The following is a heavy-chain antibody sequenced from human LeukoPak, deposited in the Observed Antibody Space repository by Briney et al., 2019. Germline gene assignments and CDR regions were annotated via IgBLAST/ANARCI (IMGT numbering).Heavy chain of an antibody. J-gene: IGHJ4*02. CDR1: GFTFSNYG. V-gene: IGHV3-33*01. CDR3: ARELSKGAYFDY. Sequence: GGSLRLSCTASGFTFSNYGMHWVRQAPGKGLEWVAIIWYDGSYKYYTDSVKGRFTISRDNSKSTLYLQMDSLRTEDTAVYYCARELSKGAYFDYWGQGTLVTVSS. CDR2: IWYDGSYK. D-gene: IGHD6-6*01.